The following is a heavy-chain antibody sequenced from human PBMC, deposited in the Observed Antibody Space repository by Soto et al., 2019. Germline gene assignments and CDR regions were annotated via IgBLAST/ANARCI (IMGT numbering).Heavy chain of an antibody. CDR2: IYPGDSDT. CDR1: GYSFTSYW. D-gene: IGHD3-22*01. J-gene: IGHJ5*02. V-gene: IGHV5-51*01. CDR3: ARKDKSGYFNSFDP. Sequence: GESLKISCKGSGYSFTSYWIGWVRQMPGKGLEWMGIIYPGDSDTRYSPSFQGQVTISADRSTSTVFLQWASLKASDTAVYFCARKDKSGYFNSFDPWGQGTLVTVSS.